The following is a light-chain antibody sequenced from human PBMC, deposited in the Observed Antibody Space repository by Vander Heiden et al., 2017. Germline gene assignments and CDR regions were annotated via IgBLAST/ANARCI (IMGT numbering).Light chain of an antibody. V-gene: IGKV1-27*01. J-gene: IGKJ4*01. CDR2: AAS. Sequence: IQMTPSPSSLSASVGDRVTITCRASHGISNYLAWYQQKPGKVPKLLIYAASTLQSGVPSRVSGSGSGTDFTITISSLQPEDVATYYCQKYGSFGGGTKVEIK. CDR1: HGISNY. CDR3: QKYGS.